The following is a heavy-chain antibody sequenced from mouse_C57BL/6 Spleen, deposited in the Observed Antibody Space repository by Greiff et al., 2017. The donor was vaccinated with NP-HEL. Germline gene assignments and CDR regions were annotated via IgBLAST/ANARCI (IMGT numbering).Heavy chain of an antibody. V-gene: IGHV1-18*01. CDR2: INPNNGGT. Sequence: SGPELVKPGASVKIPCKASGYTFTDYNMDWVKQSHGKSLEWIGDINPNNGGTIYNQKFKGKATLTVDKSSSTAYMELRSLTSEDTAVYYCAREGENYYGSSYAWFAYWGQGTLVTVSA. CDR3: AREGENYYGSSYAWFAY. J-gene: IGHJ3*01. D-gene: IGHD1-1*01. CDR1: GYTFTDYN.